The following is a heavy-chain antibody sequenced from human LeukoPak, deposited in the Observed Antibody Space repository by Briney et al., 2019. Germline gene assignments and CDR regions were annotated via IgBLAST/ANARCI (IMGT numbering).Heavy chain of an antibody. J-gene: IGHJ4*02. CDR3: ARDYADYVGYFFFDY. CDR2: ISGGGETT. V-gene: IGHV3-23*01. D-gene: IGHD4-17*01. CDR1: GFTFSSYA. Sequence: PGGSLRLSCAASGFTFSSYAMNWVRQAPGKGLEWVSSISGGGETTYYADSAKGRFTISRDNSQNTLYLQMNSLRAEDTAVCYCARDYADYVGYFFFDYWGQGTLVTVSS.